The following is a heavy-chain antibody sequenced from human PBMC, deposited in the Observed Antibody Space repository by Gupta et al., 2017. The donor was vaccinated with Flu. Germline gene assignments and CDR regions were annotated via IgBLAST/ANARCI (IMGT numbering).Heavy chain of an antibody. CDR2: ISSTSSYI. Sequence: EVQLVESGGGLVKPGGSLRLSCAASGFTLSNYIMDWVRQAPGQGLEWVSSISSTSSYIYYADSVKGRFTISRDNSKNSLYLQKNSLRAEDTAVYYCAREGKYLERLTDYYFDYWGQGTLVTVSP. J-gene: IGHJ4*01. D-gene: IGHD1-20*01. CDR3: AREGKYLERLTDYYFDY. V-gene: IGHV3-21*06. CDR1: GFTLSNYI.